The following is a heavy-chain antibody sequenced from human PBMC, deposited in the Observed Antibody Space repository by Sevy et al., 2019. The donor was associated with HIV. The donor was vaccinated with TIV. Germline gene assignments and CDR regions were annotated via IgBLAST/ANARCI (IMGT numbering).Heavy chain of an antibody. D-gene: IGHD1-26*01. J-gene: IGHJ4*02. CDR1: GFTFTNVW. Sequence: GGSLRLSCAASGFTFTNVWMSWVRQAPGKGLEWVGHIKSKRDGETTDYAAPVKGRFTISRDDSRTTLYLQMESLKTEDTAVYYCATGAPSGTFYDYWGQGTLVTVSS. V-gene: IGHV3-15*01. CDR2: IKSKRDGETT. CDR3: ATGAPSGTFYDY.